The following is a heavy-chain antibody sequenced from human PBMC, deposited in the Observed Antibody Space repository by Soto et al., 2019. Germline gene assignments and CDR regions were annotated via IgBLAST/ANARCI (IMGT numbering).Heavy chain of an antibody. V-gene: IGHV4-39*01. Sequence: PSETLSLTCTVSGGSLSSSGYYWGWIRQPPGKGLEYIGSIYYSGSTYYNPSLKSRVTISVDTSKNYFSLKLRSVTAADTAVYYCARQAHHDNWFDPWGQGTLVTVSS. CDR2: IYYSGST. J-gene: IGHJ5*02. CDR3: ARQAHHDNWFDP. CDR1: GGSLSSSGYY.